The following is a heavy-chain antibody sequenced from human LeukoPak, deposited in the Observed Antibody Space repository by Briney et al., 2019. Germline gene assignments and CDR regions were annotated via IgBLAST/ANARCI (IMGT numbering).Heavy chain of an antibody. V-gene: IGHV3-21*01. D-gene: IGHD4/OR15-4a*01. CDR1: GFTFSSST. Sequence: GGSLRLSSAAPGFTFSSSTMNWVRRAPGKGLEWVSSISSSSDYIYYADSVKGRFTISRDNAKNSLYLQMNSLRAEDTAVYYCVRIPNSANFPNWFDPWGQGTLVTVSS. CDR3: VRIPNSANFPNWFDP. CDR2: ISSSSDYI. J-gene: IGHJ5*02.